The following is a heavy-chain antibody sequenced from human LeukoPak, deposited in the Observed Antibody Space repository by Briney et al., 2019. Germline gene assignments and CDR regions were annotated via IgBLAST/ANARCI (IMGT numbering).Heavy chain of an antibody. CDR2: ISGSGGST. CDR1: GFTFSNYA. Sequence: TGGSLRLSCAASGFTFSNYAMTWVRQAPGKGLEWVSGISGSGGSTYYADSVKGRFTSSRDNSKNTLYLQMNSLRAEDTAVYYCAKAPYGDYEIAWFDPWGQGTLVTVSS. D-gene: IGHD4-17*01. CDR3: AKAPYGDYEIAWFDP. V-gene: IGHV3-23*01. J-gene: IGHJ5*02.